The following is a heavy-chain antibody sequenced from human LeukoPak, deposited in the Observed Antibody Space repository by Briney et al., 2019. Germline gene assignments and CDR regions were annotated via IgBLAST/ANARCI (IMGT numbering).Heavy chain of an antibody. Sequence: GGSLRLSCAASRFTFSNYAMHWVRQAPSKGLAWVAVISYDGSDKYYADSVKGRFTISRDNSKNTLYLQMNSLRAEDTAVYYCAKDSVKVTTVRRVPHYMDVWGKGTTVTISS. CDR1: RFTFSNYA. D-gene: IGHD4-17*01. V-gene: IGHV3-30*04. CDR2: ISYDGSDK. CDR3: AKDSVKVTTVRRVPHYMDV. J-gene: IGHJ6*03.